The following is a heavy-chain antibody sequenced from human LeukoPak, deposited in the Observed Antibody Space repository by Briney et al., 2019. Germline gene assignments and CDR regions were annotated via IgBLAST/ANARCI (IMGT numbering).Heavy chain of an antibody. J-gene: IGHJ4*02. CDR1: GFTFSSYA. CDR2: ISYDGSNK. V-gene: IGHV3-30-3*01. D-gene: IGHD2-2*01. Sequence: PGRSLRLSCAASGFTFSSYAMRWVCQAPGKGLEWVAVISYDGSNKYYADSVKGRFTISRDNSKNTLYLQMNSLRPEDTAVYYCAKEGHVCSRSSCIAEGGDYWGQGTLVPVSS. CDR3: AKEGHVCSRSSCIAEGGDY.